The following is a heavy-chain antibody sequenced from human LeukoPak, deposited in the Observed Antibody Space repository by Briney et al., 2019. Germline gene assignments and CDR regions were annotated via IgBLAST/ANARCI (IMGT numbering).Heavy chain of an antibody. D-gene: IGHD1-26*01. J-gene: IGHJ4*02. CDR1: GFTFNNAW. Sequence: GGSLRLSCAASGFTFNNAWMTWVRQAPGKGLEWVANIREDGNKDNYIDSVRGRFTISRDNAKNSLYLQMDSLRAEDTAVYYCARDEVGGPLKYWGQGILVTVSS. V-gene: IGHV3-7*01. CDR2: IREDGNKD. CDR3: ARDEVGGPLKY.